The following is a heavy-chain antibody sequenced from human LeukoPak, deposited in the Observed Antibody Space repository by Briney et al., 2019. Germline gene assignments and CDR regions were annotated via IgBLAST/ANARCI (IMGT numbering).Heavy chain of an antibody. V-gene: IGHV1-8*03. J-gene: IGHJ3*01. CDR3: GTDYIRRGTIFGTREDAFDV. D-gene: IGHD3-3*01. CDR1: GYTFTAYD. CDR2: LDTKNGHT. Sequence: ASVTVSCKTSGYTFTAYDITWMRQATGQGLEWMGWLDTKNGHTGYAQKFQGRVTITRDTSISPAYMELSSLRSEDTAVYYCGTDYIRRGTIFGTREDAFDVWGQGTMVTVSS.